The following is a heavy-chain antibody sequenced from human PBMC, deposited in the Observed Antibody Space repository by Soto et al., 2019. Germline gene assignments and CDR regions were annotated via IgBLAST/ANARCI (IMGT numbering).Heavy chain of an antibody. CDR1: GGSISSYY. CDR2: IYYSGST. CDR3: ARNGDYFGYFDY. V-gene: IGHV4-59*01. Sequence: QVQLQESGPGLVKPSETLSLTCTVSGGSISSYYWSWIRQPPGKGLEWIGYIYYSGSTNYNPSLKSRVTISVDTSKNQFSLQLSSVTAADSAVYYCARNGDYFGYFDYWGQGTLVTVSS. D-gene: IGHD4-17*01. J-gene: IGHJ4*02.